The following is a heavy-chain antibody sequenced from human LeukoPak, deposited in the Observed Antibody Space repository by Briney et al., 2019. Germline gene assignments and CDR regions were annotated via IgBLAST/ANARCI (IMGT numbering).Heavy chain of an antibody. CDR2: IYYSGST. CDR3: ARRRRYCSSTSCYTGYYGMDV. J-gene: IGHJ6*02. CDR1: GGSISSYY. D-gene: IGHD2-2*02. V-gene: IGHV4-59*01. Sequence: SETLSLTCTVSGGSISSYYWSWIRQPPGKGLEWIGYIYYSGSTNYNPSLKSRVTISVDTSKNQFSLKLSSVTAADTAVYYRARRRRYCSSTSCYTGYYGMDVWGQGTTVTVSS.